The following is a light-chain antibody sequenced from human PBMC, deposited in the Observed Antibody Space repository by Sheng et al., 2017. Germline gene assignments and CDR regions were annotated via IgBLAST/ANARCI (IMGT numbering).Light chain of an antibody. Sequence: SSELTQDPAVSVALGQTVRITCQGDSLRSYYASRYQQKPGQAPVLVIYGNNQRPSGVPDRFSGSKSGASASLAISGLQSEDEADYYCATWDDTLYGHWVFGGGTKLTVL. CDR1: SLRSYY. CDR3: ATWDDTLYGHWV. CDR2: GNN. J-gene: IGLJ3*02. V-gene: IGLV3-19*01.